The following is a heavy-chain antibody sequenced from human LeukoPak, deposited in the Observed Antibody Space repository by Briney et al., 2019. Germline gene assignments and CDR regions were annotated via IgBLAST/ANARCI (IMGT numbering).Heavy chain of an antibody. Sequence: SETLSLTCTVSGGSISSSSYYWGWIRQPPGKGLEWIGSINYSGTTYYNPSLKSRVTMSVDTSKNQFSLKLSSVTAADTAVYYCARLRYSGSYSTIDYWGQGTLVTVSS. J-gene: IGHJ4*02. CDR3: ARLRYSGSYSTIDY. CDR1: GGSISSSSYY. V-gene: IGHV4-39*01. CDR2: INYSGTT. D-gene: IGHD1-26*01.